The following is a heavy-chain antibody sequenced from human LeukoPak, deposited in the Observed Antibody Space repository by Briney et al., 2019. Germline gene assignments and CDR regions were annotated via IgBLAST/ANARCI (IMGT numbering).Heavy chain of an antibody. CDR2: MNPNSGNT. CDR3: ARGLYDFWSGTLFDY. CDR1: GYTFTSYD. J-gene: IGHJ4*02. V-gene: IGHV1-8*03. D-gene: IGHD3-3*01. Sequence: ASVKVSCKASGYTFTSYDINWLRQATGQGLEWMGWMNPNSGNTGYAQKFQGRVTITRNTSISTAYMELSSLRSEDTAVYYCARGLYDFWSGTLFDYWGQGTLVTVSS.